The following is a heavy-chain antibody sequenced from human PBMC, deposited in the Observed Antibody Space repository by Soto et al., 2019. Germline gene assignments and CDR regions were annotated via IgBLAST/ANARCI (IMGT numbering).Heavy chain of an antibody. CDR1: GDAFTTYS. Sequence: QVQLVQSGAEVKKPGASVKVSCKASGDAFTTYSFHWVRQAHGHGLEWMGWIQAASGSTKSSQTFQGRLTNTRDTSASTVYMELSSLRPEDTAVYYCATGRYSGSSYYDGLDVWGQGTTVTVSS. J-gene: IGHJ6*02. CDR3: ATGRYSGSSYYDGLDV. CDR2: IQAASGST. V-gene: IGHV1-3*01. D-gene: IGHD1-26*01.